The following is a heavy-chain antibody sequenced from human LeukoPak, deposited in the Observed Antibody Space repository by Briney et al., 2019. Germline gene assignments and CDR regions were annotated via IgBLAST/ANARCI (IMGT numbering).Heavy chain of an antibody. D-gene: IGHD4-17*01. Sequence: SETLSLTRAVYGGSFSGYYRSWIRQPPGKGLEWIGEINHSGSTNYNPSLKSRVTISVDTSNNQFSLKLSSVTAADTAEYYCARKLGIFTVTTAFDYWGQETLVTVAS. CDR3: ARKLGIFTVTTAFDY. CDR2: INHSGST. J-gene: IGHJ4*02. CDR1: GGSFSGYY. V-gene: IGHV4-34*01.